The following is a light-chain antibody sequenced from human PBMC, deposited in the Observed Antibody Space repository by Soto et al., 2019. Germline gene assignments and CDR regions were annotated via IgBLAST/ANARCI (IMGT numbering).Light chain of an antibody. CDR1: QSISNW. Sequence: DIQMTQSPSTLSAFMGDRVTITCRASQSISNWLAWYQQKPGKAPKLLIYDASSLESGVPSRFSGNGSGTAFTLTISSLQSDDFATYYCQQYNSYSPSWTFGRGTKVEIK. CDR2: DAS. J-gene: IGKJ1*01. CDR3: QQYNSYSPSWT. V-gene: IGKV1-5*01.